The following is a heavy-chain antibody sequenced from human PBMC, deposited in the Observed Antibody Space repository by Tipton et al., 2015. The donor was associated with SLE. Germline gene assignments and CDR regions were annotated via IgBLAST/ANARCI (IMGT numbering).Heavy chain of an antibody. V-gene: IGHV3-7*03. J-gene: IGHJ6*03. CDR1: GFTFSSYW. D-gene: IGHD6-19*01. CDR2: IKQDGSEK. Sequence: LSLTCAASGFTFSSYWMSWVRQAPGKGLEWVANIKQDGSEKYYVDSVKGRFTISRDNAKNSLYLQMNSLRAEDTAVYYCARVITEGSGWYAYYYYMDVWGKGTTVTVSS. CDR3: ARVITEGSGWYAYYYYMDV.